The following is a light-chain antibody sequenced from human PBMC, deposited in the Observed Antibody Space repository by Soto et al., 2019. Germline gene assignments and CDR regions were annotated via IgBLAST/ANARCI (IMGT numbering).Light chain of an antibody. J-gene: IGKJ5*01. Sequence: EVVLTQSPVTLSLSPGERATLSCRASHSFSTNYLAWYQQKPGQAPRLLIYDASSRATGIPDRFSGSGSGTDFTLTICRLEPEDFAVYYCHQYGTSPRTFGPGTRLGI. V-gene: IGKV3-20*01. CDR2: DAS. CDR1: HSFSTNY. CDR3: HQYGTSPRT.